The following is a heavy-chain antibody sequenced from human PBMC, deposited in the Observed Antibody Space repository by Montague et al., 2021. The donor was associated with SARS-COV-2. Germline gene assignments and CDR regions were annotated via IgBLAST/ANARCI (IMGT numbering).Heavy chain of an antibody. V-gene: IGHV4-34*01. CDR1: GGFFSSYY. D-gene: IGHD2-15*01. Sequence: SETLSLTCAVYGGFFSSYYRCWICQPPRKGLERLGDCSHSGTTSYNPSLKSRVTISVDTSTKQFSLKLSSVTAADTAVYYCARGLGGGSGSHFDYWGQGTLVTVSS. J-gene: IGHJ4*02. CDR3: ARGLGGGSGSHFDY. CDR2: CSHSGTT.